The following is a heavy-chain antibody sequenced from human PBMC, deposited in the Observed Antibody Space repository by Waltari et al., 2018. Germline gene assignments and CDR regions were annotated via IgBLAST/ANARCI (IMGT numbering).Heavy chain of an antibody. CDR3: ARDTRITGTTATYYYYYMDV. V-gene: IGHV4-4*09. J-gene: IGHJ6*03. CDR1: GGSISSYY. D-gene: IGHD1-20*01. Sequence: QVQLQESGPGLVKPSETLSLTCTVSGGSISSYYWSWIRQPPGKGLGWIGDNYTSRSTNYNPSLRSRVTRSVDTSKNQFSLKLSSVTAADTAVYYCARDTRITGTTATYYYYYMDVWGKGTTVTVSS. CDR2: NYTSRST.